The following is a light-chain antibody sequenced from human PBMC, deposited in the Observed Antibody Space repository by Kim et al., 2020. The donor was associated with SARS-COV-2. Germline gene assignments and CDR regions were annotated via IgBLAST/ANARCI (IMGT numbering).Light chain of an antibody. CDR2: SNN. CDR3: AAWEDSLNGWV. V-gene: IGLV1-44*01. Sequence: QSVLTQPPSASETPGQRVTISCSGSTSNIGSNNVNWYQQLPGTAPKILIYSNNQRPSRVPDRFSGSKSGTSASLAISGLQPEDEANYYCAAWEDSLNGWVFGGGTQLTVL. CDR1: TSNIGSNN. J-gene: IGLJ3*02.